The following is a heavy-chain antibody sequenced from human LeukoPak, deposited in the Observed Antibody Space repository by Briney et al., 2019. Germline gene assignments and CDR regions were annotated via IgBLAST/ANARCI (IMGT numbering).Heavy chain of an antibody. J-gene: IGHJ4*02. Sequence: GGSLRLSCAASGFTLSSYVMHWVRQAPGKGLEWVAFISYDGSNKYYADSVKGRFTISRDNPKNMLYLQMNSLRAEDTAVYYCATGSGWYSPDYWGQGTLVTVSS. CDR3: ATGSGWYSPDY. CDR1: GFTLSSYV. CDR2: ISYDGSNK. D-gene: IGHD6-19*01. V-gene: IGHV3-30*03.